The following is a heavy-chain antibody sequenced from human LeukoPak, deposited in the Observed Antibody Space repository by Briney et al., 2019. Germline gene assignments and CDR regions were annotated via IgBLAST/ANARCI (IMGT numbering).Heavy chain of an antibody. CDR3: ARDPGSPLENDYDFWSGYYTGGP. CDR1: GFTFSSYS. CDR2: ISSSSSYI. J-gene: IGHJ5*02. D-gene: IGHD3-3*01. Sequence: PGGSLRLSCAASGFTFSSYSMNWVRQAPGKGLEWVSSISSSSSYIYYADSAKGRFTISRDNAKNSLYLQMNSLRAEDTAVYYCARDPGSPLENDYDFWSGYYTGGPWGQGTLVTVSS. V-gene: IGHV3-21*01.